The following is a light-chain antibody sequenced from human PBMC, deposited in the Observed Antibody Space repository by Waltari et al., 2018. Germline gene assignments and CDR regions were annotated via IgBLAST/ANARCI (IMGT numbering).Light chain of an antibody. CDR1: QSVSSN. CDR3: QQYNNWLLT. CDR2: GAS. J-gene: IGKJ3*01. Sequence: EIVMTQSPATLSVSPGDRATLSCRASQSVSSNLAWYQQKPGQAPRLLIYGASTRATGIPARFSGSGSGTEFTLTISSLQSEDFAVYYCQQYNNWLLTCGPGTKVDIK. V-gene: IGKV3-15*01.